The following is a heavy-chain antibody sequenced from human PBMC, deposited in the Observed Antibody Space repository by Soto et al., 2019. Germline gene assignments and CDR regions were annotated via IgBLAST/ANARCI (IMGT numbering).Heavy chain of an antibody. CDR2: TNPKGGYM. Sequence: QVQLVQSGAEVKKPGASVKVSCKTSGYTFTRYDINWVRQATGQGLEWMGWTNPKGGYMGYAQKFQGRLTMTSDSSISTAYMELNSLRPDDRAVYYCARTDGDLDYCGQGTLVTVSS. CDR3: ARTDGDLDY. V-gene: IGHV1-8*01. CDR1: GYTFTRYD. J-gene: IGHJ4*02. D-gene: IGHD4-17*01.